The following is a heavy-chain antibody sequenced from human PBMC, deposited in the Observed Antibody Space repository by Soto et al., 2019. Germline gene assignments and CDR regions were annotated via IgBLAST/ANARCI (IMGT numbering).Heavy chain of an antibody. J-gene: IGHJ4*02. CDR2: ISAYNGNT. D-gene: IGHD6-19*01. CDR3: ARSPYRYSSGWYSAY. CDR1: GYTFTSYG. V-gene: IGHV1-18*01. Sequence: ASVKVSCKASGYTFTSYGISWVRQAPGQGLEWMGWISAYNGNTNYAQKLQGRVTMTTDTSTSTAYMELRSLRSDDTAVYYCARSPYRYSSGWYSAYWGQGTLVTVS.